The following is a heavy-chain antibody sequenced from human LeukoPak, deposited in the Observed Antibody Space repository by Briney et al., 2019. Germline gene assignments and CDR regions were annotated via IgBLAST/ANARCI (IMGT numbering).Heavy chain of an antibody. Sequence: GGSLRLSCAASGFIFSNCWMHWVRQAPGKGLVWVSRINSDGSTTNYADPVKGRFTISRDNAKNTLYLQMNSLRAEDTGVYYCTRDLTAWGQGTLVTVSS. CDR1: GFIFSNCW. V-gene: IGHV3-74*01. CDR2: INSDGSTT. J-gene: IGHJ5*02. CDR3: TRDLTA. D-gene: IGHD3-9*01.